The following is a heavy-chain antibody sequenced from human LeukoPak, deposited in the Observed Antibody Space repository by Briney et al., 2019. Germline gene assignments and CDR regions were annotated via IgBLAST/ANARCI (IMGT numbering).Heavy chain of an antibody. J-gene: IGHJ4*02. CDR2: ISGSGGST. CDR1: GFTFSSYA. Sequence: GGSLRLSCAASGFTFSSYAMSWVRQAPGKGLEWVSAISGSGGSTYYADSVKGRFTIFRDNSKNTLYLQMNSLRAEDTAVYYCAKDPRGGGGSYGEVDYWGQGTLVTVSS. CDR3: AKDPRGGGGSYGEVDY. V-gene: IGHV3-23*01. D-gene: IGHD1-26*01.